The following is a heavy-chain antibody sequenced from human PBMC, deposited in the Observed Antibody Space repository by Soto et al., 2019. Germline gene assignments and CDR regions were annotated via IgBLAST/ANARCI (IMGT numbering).Heavy chain of an antibody. CDR2: IHNSGIP. J-gene: IGHJ4*02. CDR3: AGKPNALYYFDY. D-gene: IGHD2-8*01. CDR1: GGSIRSHDCY. Sequence: PSEPMSLTCTASGGSIRSHDCYWSLIHQHPAKGLEWIGYIHNSGIPYYNPSLRSRVTISVDTSKNQVSLELRSVTAADTAVYYCAGKPNALYYFDYWGQGTLVTVSS. V-gene: IGHV4-31*03.